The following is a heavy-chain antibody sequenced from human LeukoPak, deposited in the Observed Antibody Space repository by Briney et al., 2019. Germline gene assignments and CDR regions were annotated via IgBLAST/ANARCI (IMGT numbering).Heavy chain of an antibody. CDR1: GFTVSSNY. Sequence: GGSLRLSCAASGFTVSSNYMSWVRQAPGKGLEWVSVIYSGGSTYYADSVKGRFTISRDDSKNTLHLQMNSLRAEDTAVYYCARDLSSSWYLDYWGQGTLVTVSS. CDR2: IYSGGST. CDR3: ARDLSSSWYLDY. D-gene: IGHD6-13*01. J-gene: IGHJ4*02. V-gene: IGHV3-53*01.